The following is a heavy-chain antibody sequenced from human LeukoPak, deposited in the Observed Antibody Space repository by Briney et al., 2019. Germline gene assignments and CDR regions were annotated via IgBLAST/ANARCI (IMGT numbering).Heavy chain of an antibody. V-gene: IGHV1-18*01. Sequence: ASVKVSCKASGYTFASYGISWVRQAPGQGLEWMGWISAYNGNTNYAQKLQGRVTMTTDTSTSTAYMGLRSLRSDDTAVYYCARSRDGYNFWASGGYYFDYWGQGTLVTVSS. CDR2: ISAYNGNT. D-gene: IGHD5-24*01. CDR3: ARSRDGYNFWASGGYYFDY. CDR1: GYTFASYG. J-gene: IGHJ4*02.